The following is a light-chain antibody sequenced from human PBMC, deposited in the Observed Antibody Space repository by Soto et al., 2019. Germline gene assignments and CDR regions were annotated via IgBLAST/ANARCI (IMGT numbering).Light chain of an antibody. Sequence: EIVLTQSPGTLSSSPGERATLSCRASQSVSSSYLAWYQQKPGQAPRLLIYGASSRATGIPDRFSGSGSGTDFTLTISRLEPEDFAVYYCQQYGSSPRTFGLGTKVDI. CDR1: QSVSSSY. CDR3: QQYGSSPRT. V-gene: IGKV3-20*01. CDR2: GAS. J-gene: IGKJ1*01.